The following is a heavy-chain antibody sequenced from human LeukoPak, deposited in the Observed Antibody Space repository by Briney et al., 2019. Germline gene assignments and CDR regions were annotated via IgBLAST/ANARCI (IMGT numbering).Heavy chain of an antibody. CDR2: IRDSGEA. J-gene: IGHJ5*02. D-gene: IGHD3/OR15-3a*01. Sequence: GGSLRLSCAVSGFIVSDYYMSWVRQAPGKGREWVGLIRDSGEAFYGDFARGRFAISRDESENTLYLQMNSLRVEDTAVYFCARDRAANQDWVEFDPWGQGTPVSVSS. CDR1: GFIVSDYY. V-gene: IGHV3-66*03. CDR3: ARDRAANQDWVEFDP.